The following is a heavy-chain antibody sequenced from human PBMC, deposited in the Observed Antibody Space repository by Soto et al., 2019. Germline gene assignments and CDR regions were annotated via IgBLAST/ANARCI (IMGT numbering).Heavy chain of an antibody. CDR2: IRQDGSDI. Sequence: GGSLRLSCVGSGFTFSSNWMTWVRQAPGKGLEWVANIRQDGSDINYVDSVKGRFTISRDNTKNSLYLQMNSLRAEDTAIYYCAREVVVSRGASYFGYWGPGTLVTVSS. CDR1: GFTFSSNW. CDR3: AREVVVSRGASYFGY. D-gene: IGHD2-2*01. J-gene: IGHJ4*02. V-gene: IGHV3-7*04.